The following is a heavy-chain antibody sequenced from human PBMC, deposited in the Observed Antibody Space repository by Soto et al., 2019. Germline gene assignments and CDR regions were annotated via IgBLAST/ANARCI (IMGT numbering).Heavy chain of an antibody. D-gene: IGHD2-2*01. V-gene: IGHV4-31*03. CDR2: IYYSGST. CDR1: GGSISSGGYY. Sequence: QVQLQESGPGLVKPSQTLSLTCTVSGGSISSGGYYWSWIRQHPGKGLEWIGYIYYSGSTYYNPSLKSRVTISVDTSKNQFSLKLSSVTAADTAVYYCARVGYCISTSCPDPEINWFDPWGQGTLVTVSS. J-gene: IGHJ5*02. CDR3: ARVGYCISTSCPDPEINWFDP.